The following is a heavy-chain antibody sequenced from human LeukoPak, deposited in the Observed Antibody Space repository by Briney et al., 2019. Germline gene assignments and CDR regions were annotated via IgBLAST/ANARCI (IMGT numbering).Heavy chain of an antibody. CDR3: AREGVHEAFDI. Sequence: SETLSLTCAVYGGSFSGYYWSWIRQPPGKGLEWIGEINHSGSTNYNPSLKSRVTISVDTSKNQSSLKLSSVTAADTAVYYCAREGVHEAFDIWGQGTMVTVSS. CDR2: INHSGST. J-gene: IGHJ3*02. D-gene: IGHD3-16*01. V-gene: IGHV4-34*01. CDR1: GGSFSGYY.